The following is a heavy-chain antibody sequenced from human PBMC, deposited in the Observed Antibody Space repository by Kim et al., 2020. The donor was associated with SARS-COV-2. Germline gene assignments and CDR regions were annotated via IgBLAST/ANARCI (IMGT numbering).Heavy chain of an antibody. D-gene: IGHD6-13*01. CDR3: AKDLARMPAAGTFDY. J-gene: IGHJ4*02. Sequence: DPVEGRYTISRDKSKNTLYLQLNSLGAEEPAVYYCAKDLARMPAAGTFDYWGQGTLVTVSS. V-gene: IGHV3-30*02.